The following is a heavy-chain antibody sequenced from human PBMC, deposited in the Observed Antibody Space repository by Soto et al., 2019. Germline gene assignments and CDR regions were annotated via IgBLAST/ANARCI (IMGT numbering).Heavy chain of an antibody. J-gene: IGHJ3*02. CDR3: ARDQTKWLTDAFDI. Sequence: HVQLVQSGAEVKKPGASLKVSCKASGYTFISYGVSWVRQAPGQGLEWLGWISPYNGNTNYAQKFQGRITMTTDTSTSTVYMDLRSLRTDDTAVYYCARDQTKWLTDAFDIWSQGTMVGVSS. V-gene: IGHV1-18*01. CDR2: ISPYNGNT. D-gene: IGHD5-12*01. CDR1: GYTFISYG.